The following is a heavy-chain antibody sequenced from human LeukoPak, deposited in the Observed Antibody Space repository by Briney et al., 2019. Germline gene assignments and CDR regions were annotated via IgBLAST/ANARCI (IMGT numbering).Heavy chain of an antibody. CDR3: ARGRIAARGHDAFDI. Sequence: GGSLRLSCAASGFTFSSYWMSWVRQAPGKGLEGVANIKQDGSEKYYVDSVKGRFTISRDNAKNSLYLQMNSLRAEDTAVYYCARGRIAARGHDAFDIWGQGTMVTVSS. CDR1: GFTFSSYW. V-gene: IGHV3-7*01. J-gene: IGHJ3*02. CDR2: IKQDGSEK. D-gene: IGHD6-6*01.